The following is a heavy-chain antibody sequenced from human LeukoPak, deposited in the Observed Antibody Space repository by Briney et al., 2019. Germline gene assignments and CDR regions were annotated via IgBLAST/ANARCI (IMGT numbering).Heavy chain of an antibody. J-gene: IGHJ4*02. CDR2: IYSGGST. CDR1: GFTVSSNY. Sequence: GGSLRLSCAASGFTVSSNYMSWVRQAPGKGLEWVSVIYSGGSTYYADSVKGRFTISKGNSKNTLYLQMNSLRAEDTAVYYCATTSIAAAVPGCFDYWGQGTLVTVFS. CDR3: ATTSIAAAVPGCFDY. V-gene: IGHV3-53*01. D-gene: IGHD6-13*01.